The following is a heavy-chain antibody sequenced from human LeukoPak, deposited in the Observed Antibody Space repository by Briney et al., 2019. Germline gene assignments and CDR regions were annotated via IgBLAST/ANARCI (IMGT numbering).Heavy chain of an antibody. CDR2: IYFSGSI. CDR3: VSGLWEVPGCH. D-gene: IGHD1-26*01. CDR1: GGSISSYY. V-gene: IGHV4-59*01. J-gene: IGHJ4*02. Sequence: SETLSLTCTVSGGSISSYYWSWIRQPPGKGLEWIGYIYFSGSINYNPSLKSRVTISIDTSKNQFSLRLSSVTAADTAVYYCVSGLWEVPGCHWGQGTLVTVSS.